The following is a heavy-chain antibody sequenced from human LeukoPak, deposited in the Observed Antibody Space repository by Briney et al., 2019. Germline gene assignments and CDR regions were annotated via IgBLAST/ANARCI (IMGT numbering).Heavy chain of an antibody. V-gene: IGHV4-59*01. Sequence: SGTLSLTCTVSGGSISSYYWSWIRQPPGKGLEWIGYIYYSGSTNYNPSLKSRVTISVDTSKNQFSLKLSSVTAADTAVYYCARGPPPHYYGSAYMDVWGKGTTVTVSS. J-gene: IGHJ6*03. D-gene: IGHD3-10*01. CDR3: ARGPPPHYYGSAYMDV. CDR2: IYYSGST. CDR1: GGSISSYY.